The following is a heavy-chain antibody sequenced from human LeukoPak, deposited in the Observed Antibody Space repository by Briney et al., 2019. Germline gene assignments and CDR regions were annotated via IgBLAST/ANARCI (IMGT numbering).Heavy chain of an antibody. V-gene: IGHV3-21*01. CDR3: ARLHILLWFGELPNWFDP. CDR2: ISSSSSYI. D-gene: IGHD3-10*01. J-gene: IGHJ5*02. CDR1: GFTFSSYS. Sequence: PGGSLRLSCAASGFTFSSYSMNWVRQAPGKGLEWVSSISSSSSYIYYADSVKGRFTISRDNAKNSLYLQMNSLRAEDTAVYYCARLHILLWFGELPNWFDPWGQGTLVTVSS.